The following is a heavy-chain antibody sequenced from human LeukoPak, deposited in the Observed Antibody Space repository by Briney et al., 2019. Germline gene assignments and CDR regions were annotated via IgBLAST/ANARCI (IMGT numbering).Heavy chain of an antibody. V-gene: IGHV4-34*01. Sequence: PSETLSLTCAVYGGSFSGYYLSWIRQPPGKGLEWIGEINHSGSTNYNPSLKSRVTISVDTSKNQFSLKLSSVTAADTAVYYCARGRSDYAKYYYYYYYMDVWGKGTTVTVSS. D-gene: IGHD5-12*01. CDR2: INHSGST. CDR3: ARGRSDYAKYYYYYYYMDV. J-gene: IGHJ6*03. CDR1: GGSFSGYY.